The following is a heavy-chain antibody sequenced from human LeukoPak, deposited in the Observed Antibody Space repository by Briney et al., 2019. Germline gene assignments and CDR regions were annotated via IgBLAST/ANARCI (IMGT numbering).Heavy chain of an antibody. Sequence: SETLSLTCAVYGGSFSGYYWSWIRQPPGKGLEWIGSIYYSGSTYYNPSLKSRVTISVDTSKSQFSLKLSSVTAADTAVYYCASSVDWYVSWGQGTLVTVSS. CDR1: GGSFSGYY. CDR2: IYYSGST. CDR3: ASSVDWYVS. D-gene: IGHD3-9*01. V-gene: IGHV4-34*01. J-gene: IGHJ4*02.